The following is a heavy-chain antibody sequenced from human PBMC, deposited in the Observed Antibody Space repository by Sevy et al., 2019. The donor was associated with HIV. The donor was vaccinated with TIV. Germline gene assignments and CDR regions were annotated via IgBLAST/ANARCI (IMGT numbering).Heavy chain of an antibody. Sequence: SETLSLTCSVSGGSVSNPNYYWGWIRQPPGKGLEWIGSIYYSGNTSYNPSLESRVTTSVDTSNNRFSLILTSVTAADTAVYYCARSQHFSGDYADYAFDVWGQGTMVTVSS. J-gene: IGHJ3*01. CDR2: IYYSGNT. CDR3: ARSQHFSGDYADYAFDV. V-gene: IGHV4-39*01. CDR1: GGSVSNPNYY. D-gene: IGHD4-17*01.